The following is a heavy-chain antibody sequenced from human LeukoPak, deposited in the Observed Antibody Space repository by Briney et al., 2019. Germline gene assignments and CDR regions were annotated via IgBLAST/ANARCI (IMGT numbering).Heavy chain of an antibody. D-gene: IGHD3-22*01. CDR1: GFTFSSYW. V-gene: IGHV3-7*01. Sequence: QPGGSLRLSCAASGFTFSSYWMSWVRQAPGKGLEWVANIKQDGSEKYYVDSMKGRFTISRDNAKNSLYLQMNSLRAEDTAVYYCARGKYYYDSTGYYPGGDYWGQGTLVTVSS. CDR3: ARGKYYYDSTGYYPGGDY. J-gene: IGHJ4*02. CDR2: IKQDGSEK.